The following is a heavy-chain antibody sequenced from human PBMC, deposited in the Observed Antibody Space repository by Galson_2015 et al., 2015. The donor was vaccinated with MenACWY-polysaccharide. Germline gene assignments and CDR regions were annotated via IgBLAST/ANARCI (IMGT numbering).Heavy chain of an antibody. V-gene: IGHV5-51*01. CDR3: ARHKWCSSPTCNLTLGDY. CDR2: IYPGDSDT. Sequence: QSGAEVKKPGESLKISCKGSGYSFTSYWLGWVRQMPGKGLEWMGIIYPGDSDTKHSPSFQGQVTISADKSISPAYLQWSSLKASDAAMYYCARHKWCSSPTCNLTLGDYWVQGTLVTVSS. J-gene: IGHJ4*02. D-gene: IGHD2-2*01. CDR1: GYSFTSYW.